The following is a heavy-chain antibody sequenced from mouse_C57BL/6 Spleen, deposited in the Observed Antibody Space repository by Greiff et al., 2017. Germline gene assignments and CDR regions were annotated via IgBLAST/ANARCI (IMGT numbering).Heavy chain of an antibody. Sequence: SGAELVRPGASVKLSCTASGFNIKDDYMHWVKQRPEQGLEWIGWIDPENGDTEYASKFQGKATITADTSSNTAYLQLSSLTSEDTAVYYCTTVVATDYWGQGTTLTVSS. CDR1: GFNIKDDY. CDR2: IDPENGDT. CDR3: TTVVATDY. D-gene: IGHD1-1*01. V-gene: IGHV14-4*01. J-gene: IGHJ2*01.